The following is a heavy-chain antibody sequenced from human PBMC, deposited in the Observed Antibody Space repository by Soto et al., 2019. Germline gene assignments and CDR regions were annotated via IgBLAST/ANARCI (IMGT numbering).Heavy chain of an antibody. V-gene: IGHV3-21*06. CDR1: GFTFTRNS. CDR3: ARESEDLTSNFDY. J-gene: IGHJ4*02. CDR2: ISSTTNYI. Sequence: GGSLRLSCAASGFTFTRNSMNWVRQAPGKGLEWVSSISSTTNYIYYGDSMKGRFTISRDNAKNSLCLEMNSLRAEDTAVYYCARESEDLTSNFDYWGQGTLVTVSS.